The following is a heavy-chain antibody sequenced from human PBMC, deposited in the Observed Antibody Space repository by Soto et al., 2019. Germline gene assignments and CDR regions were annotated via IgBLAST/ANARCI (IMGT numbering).Heavy chain of an antibody. CDR3: ARGGGAKGPHWFDP. CDR2: INHSGST. Sequence: PSETLSLTCTVSGGSISSYYWTWIRQPPGTGLEWIGEINHSGSTNYNPSLKSRVTISVDTSKNQFSLKLTSVTAADTAVYYCARGGGAKGPHWFDPWGQGTLVTVSS. J-gene: IGHJ5*02. V-gene: IGHV4-34*01. D-gene: IGHD1-26*01. CDR1: GGSISSYY.